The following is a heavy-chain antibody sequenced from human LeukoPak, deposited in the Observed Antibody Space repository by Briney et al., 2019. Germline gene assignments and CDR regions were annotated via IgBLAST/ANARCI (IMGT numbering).Heavy chain of an antibody. CDR2: IKQDGSEK. Sequence: GGSLRLSCAASGFTFSDYYMSWIRQAPGKGLEWVANIKQDGSEKYYVDSVKGRFTISRDNAKNSLYLQMNSLRAEDTAVYYCARERSSGWYFDYWGQGTLVTVSS. CDR3: ARERSSGWYFDY. J-gene: IGHJ4*02. V-gene: IGHV3-7*01. D-gene: IGHD6-19*01. CDR1: GFTFSDYY.